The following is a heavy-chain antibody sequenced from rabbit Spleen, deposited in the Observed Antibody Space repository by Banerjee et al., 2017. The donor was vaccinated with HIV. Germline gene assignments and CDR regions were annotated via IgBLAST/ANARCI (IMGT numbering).Heavy chain of an antibody. D-gene: IGHD8-1*01. CDR1: EFSFSENVY. CDR2: IDTGSSGFT. V-gene: IGHV1S40*01. CDR3: ARDAGSSFSSYGMDL. J-gene: IGHJ6*01. Sequence: QSLEESGGDLVKPGASLTLTCTASEFSFSENVYMCWVRQAPGKGLEWIACIDTGSSGFTYFATWAKGRFTCSKTSSTTVTLQMTRLTVADTATYFCARDAGSSFSSYGMDLWGQGTLVTVS.